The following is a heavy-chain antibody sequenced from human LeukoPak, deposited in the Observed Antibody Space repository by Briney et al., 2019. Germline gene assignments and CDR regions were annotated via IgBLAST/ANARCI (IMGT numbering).Heavy chain of an antibody. CDR3: ARDSRLAGDWFDP. J-gene: IGHJ5*02. V-gene: IGHV3-48*03. CDR1: GFTLSSYE. D-gene: IGHD5/OR15-5a*01. CDR2: ISNSGTYI. Sequence: GGSLRLSCTASGFTLSSYEVNWVRQAPGKGLEWVSYISNSGTYISYADSVKGRFTVSRDIAKNSLYLQMNSLRAEDTAVYYCARDSRLAGDWFDPWGQGTLVTVSS.